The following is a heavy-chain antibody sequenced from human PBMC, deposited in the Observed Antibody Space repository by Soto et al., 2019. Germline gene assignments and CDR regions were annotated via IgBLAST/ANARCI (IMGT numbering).Heavy chain of an antibody. D-gene: IGHD5-12*01. V-gene: IGHV3-30-3*01. CDR1: GFTFSSYA. Sequence: QVQLVESGGGVVQPGRSLRHSCAASGFTFSSYAMHWVRQAPGKGLEWVAVISYDGSKKYYADSVKGRFTISRDNYKNTLYLQMNSLRAEDTAVYYCARGSGYESDRVDYWGQGTLVTVSS. J-gene: IGHJ4*02. CDR2: ISYDGSKK. CDR3: ARGSGYESDRVDY.